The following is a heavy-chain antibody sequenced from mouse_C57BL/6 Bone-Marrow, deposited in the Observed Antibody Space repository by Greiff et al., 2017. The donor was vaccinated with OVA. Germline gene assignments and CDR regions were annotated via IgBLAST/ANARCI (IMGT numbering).Heavy chain of an antibody. CDR1: GYTFTDHT. V-gene: IGHV1-78*01. Sequence: VKLMESDAELVKPGASVKISCKVSGYTFTDHTIHWMKQRPEQGLEWIGYIYPRDGSTKYNEKFKGKATLTADKSSSTAYMQLNSLTSEDSAVYFCARGGGYDEWFAYWGQGTLVTVSA. CDR3: ARGGGYDEWFAY. J-gene: IGHJ3*01. CDR2: IYPRDGST. D-gene: IGHD2-2*01.